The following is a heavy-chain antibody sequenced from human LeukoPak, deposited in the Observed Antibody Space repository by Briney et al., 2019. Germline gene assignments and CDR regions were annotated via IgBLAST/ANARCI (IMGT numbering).Heavy chain of an antibody. Sequence: SETQSLTCAVYGGSFSGYYWSWIRQPPGKGLEWIGEINHSGSTNYNPSLKSRVTISVDTSKNQFSLKLSSVTAADTAVYYCAMADYLAYYYGMDVWGQGTTVTVSS. V-gene: IGHV4-34*01. D-gene: IGHD2/OR15-2a*01. CDR3: AMADYLAYYYGMDV. J-gene: IGHJ6*02. CDR1: GGSFSGYY. CDR2: INHSGST.